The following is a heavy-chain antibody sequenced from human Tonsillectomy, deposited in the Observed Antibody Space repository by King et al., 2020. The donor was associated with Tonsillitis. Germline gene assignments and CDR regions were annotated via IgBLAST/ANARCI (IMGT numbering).Heavy chain of an antibody. D-gene: IGHD5-24*01. CDR3: ARDAGEGYNFSPPKYYFDY. Sequence: VQLVESGGGVVQPGRSLRLSCAASGFTFSSYAVHWVRQAPGKGLEWVAVIPYDGSNKYYADSVKGRFTISRDNSKNTLYLQMNSLRAEDTAVYYCARDAGEGYNFSPPKYYFDYWGQGTLVTVSS. CDR2: IPYDGSNK. J-gene: IGHJ4*02. V-gene: IGHV3-30-3*01. CDR1: GFTFSSYA.